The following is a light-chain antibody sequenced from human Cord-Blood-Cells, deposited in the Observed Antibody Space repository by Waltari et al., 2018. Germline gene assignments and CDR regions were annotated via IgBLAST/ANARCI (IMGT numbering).Light chain of an antibody. CDR2: AGS. V-gene: IGKV1-39*01. CDR3: QQSYSTLEYT. J-gene: IGKJ2*01. Sequence: QMTQSPSSLSASLRDRFTTTCRASQSISSYLNWYQQKPGKAPKLLIYAGSSLQSGVASRFSGSGSGTDVNLANSRLQPEDFATYYCQQSYSTLEYTFGQGTKVEIK. CDR1: QSISSY.